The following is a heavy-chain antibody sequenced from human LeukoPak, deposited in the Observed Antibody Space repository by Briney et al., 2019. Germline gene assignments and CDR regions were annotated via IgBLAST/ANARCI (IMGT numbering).Heavy chain of an antibody. CDR3: AKGSNWNLPYYFDY. CDR2: IKQDGSEK. V-gene: IGHV3-7*01. J-gene: IGHJ4*02. Sequence: GGSLRLSCAASGFTFSSYWMSWVRQAPGKGLEWVANIKQDGSEKYYVDSVKGRFTISRDNAKNSLYLQMNSLRGEDTAVYYCAKGSNWNLPYYFDYWGQGTLVTVSS. D-gene: IGHD1-20*01. CDR1: GFTFSSYW.